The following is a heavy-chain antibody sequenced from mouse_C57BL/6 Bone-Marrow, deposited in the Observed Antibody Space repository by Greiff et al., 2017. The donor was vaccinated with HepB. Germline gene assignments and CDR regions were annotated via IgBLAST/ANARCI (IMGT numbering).Heavy chain of an antibody. J-gene: IGHJ1*03. D-gene: IGHD1-1*01. CDR3: ARYGSGDDWYFDV. V-gene: IGHV14-3*01. Sequence: VQLKESVAELVRPGASVKLSCTASGFNIKNTYMHWVKQRPEQGLEWIGRIDPANGNTKYAPKFQGKATITADTSSNTAYLQLSRLTSEDTAIYYCARYGSGDDWYFDVWGRGTTITVSA. CDR2: IDPANGNT. CDR1: GFNIKNTY.